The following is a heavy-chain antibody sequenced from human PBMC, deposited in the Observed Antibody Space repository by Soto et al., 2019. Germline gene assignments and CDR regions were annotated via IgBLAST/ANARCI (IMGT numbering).Heavy chain of an antibody. D-gene: IGHD2-2*02. CDR2: MNPNSGNT. J-gene: IGHJ4*02. V-gene: IGHV1-8*01. CDR1: GYTFTSYD. Sequence: SVKVSCKASGYTFTSYDINWVRQATGQGLEWMGWMNPNSGNTGYAQKFQGRVTMTRNTSISTAYMELSSLRSEDTAVYYCARAPRKDIVVVPAALPSDYWGQGTLVTVSS. CDR3: ARAPRKDIVVVPAALPSDY.